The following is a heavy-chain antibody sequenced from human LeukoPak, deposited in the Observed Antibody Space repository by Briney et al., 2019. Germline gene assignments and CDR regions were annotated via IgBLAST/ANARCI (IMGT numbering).Heavy chain of an antibody. Sequence: SETLSLTCTVSGGSITNYYWSWIRQPPGKGLEWIGYLYYTGSTNYNPSLKSRVTISVDMSKNQFSLKLRSMTAADTAVYYCARHGPGYSSVFDHWGQGTLVTVSS. CDR3: ARHGPGYSSVFDH. J-gene: IGHJ4*02. CDR1: GGSITNYY. D-gene: IGHD6-19*01. V-gene: IGHV4-59*08. CDR2: LYYTGST.